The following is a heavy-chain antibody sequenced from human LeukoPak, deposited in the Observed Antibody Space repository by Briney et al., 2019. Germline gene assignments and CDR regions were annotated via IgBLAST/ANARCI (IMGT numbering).Heavy chain of an antibody. V-gene: IGHV3-33*01. D-gene: IGHD3-3*01. CDR2: IWYDGSNK. CDR3: ARDPRITIFGVVITGDSFDY. J-gene: IGHJ4*02. CDR1: GFTFSRYA. Sequence: PGGSLRLSCAASGFTFSRYAMHWVRQAPGKGLEWVTLIWYDGSNKYYADSVKGRFTISRDNSKNTLYLQMNSLRAEDTAVYYCARDPRITIFGVVITGDSFDYWGQGTLVTVSS.